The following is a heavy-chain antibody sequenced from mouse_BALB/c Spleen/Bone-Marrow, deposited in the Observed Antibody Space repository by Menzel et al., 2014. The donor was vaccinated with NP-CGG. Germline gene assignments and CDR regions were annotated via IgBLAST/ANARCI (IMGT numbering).Heavy chain of an antibody. CDR3: ARDGNYYSDY. CDR1: GFTFTDCY. J-gene: IGHJ2*01. D-gene: IGHD2-1*01. V-gene: IGHV7-3*02. CDR2: IRNKANGYTT. Sequence: DVMLVESGGGLVQPGGSLRLSCATSGFTFTDCYMSWVRQPPGKALEWLGFIRNKANGYTTEYSASVKGRFTISRDNSQSILYLQMNTLRAEDSATYYCARDGNYYSDYWGQGTTLTVSS.